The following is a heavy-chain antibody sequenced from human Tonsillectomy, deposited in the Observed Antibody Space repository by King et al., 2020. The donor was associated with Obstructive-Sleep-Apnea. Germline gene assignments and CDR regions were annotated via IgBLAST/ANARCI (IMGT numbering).Heavy chain of an antibody. D-gene: IGHD2-2*01. V-gene: IGHV4-4*07. CDR2: IYSSGGT. J-gene: IGHJ6*02. CDR3: AREAGYCSSTSCQFFYYGMDV. Sequence: VQLQESGPGLVKPSETLSLTCSVSGDSLSSYYWSWIRQPAGKGLEWVGRIYSSGGTNYNPSLKSRVTMSVDTSKNQFSLKLSSVTAADTAVYYCAREAGYCSSTSCQFFYYGMDVWGQGTTVTVSS. CDR1: GDSLSSYY.